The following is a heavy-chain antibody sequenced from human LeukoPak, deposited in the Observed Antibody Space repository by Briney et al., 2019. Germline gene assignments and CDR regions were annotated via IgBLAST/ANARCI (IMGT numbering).Heavy chain of an antibody. CDR1: GFIFSDHY. CDR3: APGGDYCSSSSCPS. J-gene: IGHJ3*01. CDR2: SRNKANSYTT. D-gene: IGHD2-2*01. Sequence: GGSLRLSCAASGFIFSDHYIDWVRQTPGKGLEWVGRSRNKANSYTTEYAASVKGRFTISRDDSKNSLYLQMNSLKTEDTAVYYCAPGGDYCSSSSCPSWGQGTIVTVSS. V-gene: IGHV3-72*01.